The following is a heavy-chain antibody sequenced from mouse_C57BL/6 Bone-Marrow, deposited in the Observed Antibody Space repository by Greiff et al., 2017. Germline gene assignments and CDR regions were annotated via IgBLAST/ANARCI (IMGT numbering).Heavy chain of an antibody. Sequence: VQLQQSGPELVKPGASVKISCKASGYSFTGYYMNWVKQSPEKSLEWIGEINPSTGGTTYNQKFKAKATLTVDKSSSTAYMQLKSLTSEDSAVYYCARRDSSGYVRFAYWGQGTLVTVSA. V-gene: IGHV1-42*01. D-gene: IGHD3-2*02. CDR1: GYSFTGYY. J-gene: IGHJ3*01. CDR3: ARRDSSGYVRFAY. CDR2: INPSTGGT.